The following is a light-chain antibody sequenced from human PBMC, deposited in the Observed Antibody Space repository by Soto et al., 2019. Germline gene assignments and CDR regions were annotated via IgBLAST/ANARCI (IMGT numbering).Light chain of an antibody. Sequence: DFQIIQAPSTLSASVGDRVTITCRARQSINQWLAWHQQKSGKAPKLLIFDASNLQSGVPSRFSGTGSGTEFTLTISSLQPDDVGTYYCQQYNTYPTPTLRHGTKV. V-gene: IGKV1-5*01. J-gene: IGKJ1*01. CDR1: QSINQW. CDR3: QQYNTYPTPT. CDR2: DAS.